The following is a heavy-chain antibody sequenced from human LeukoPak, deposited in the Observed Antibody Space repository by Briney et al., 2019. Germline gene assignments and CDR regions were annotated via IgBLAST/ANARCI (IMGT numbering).Heavy chain of an antibody. D-gene: IGHD2-2*01. J-gene: IGHJ5*02. CDR2: IYYSGST. V-gene: IGHV4-59*01. CDR3: ARSQRSSFDP. CDR1: GGSISSYY. Sequence: KTSETLSLTCTVSGGSISSYYWSWIRQPPGKGLEWIGYIYYSGSTNYNPSLKSRVTISVDTSKNQFSLKLSSVTAADTAVYYCARSQRSSFDPWGQGTLVTVSS.